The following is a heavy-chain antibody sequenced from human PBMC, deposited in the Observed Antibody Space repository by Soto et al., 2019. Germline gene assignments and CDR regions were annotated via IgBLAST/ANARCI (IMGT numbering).Heavy chain of an antibody. CDR2: IYSTGTT. CDR1: GGPITAQY. J-gene: IGHJ5*02. CDR3: TRDVYSNRNNWFAP. D-gene: IGHD2-15*01. V-gene: IGHV4-4*07. Sequence: QVQLQEWGPGLLKPSETLSLTCTVSGGPITAQYWSWIRQPAGKGLEWIGRIYSTGTTNYNPSLSSRVTMSVDAPKNQFTLRLTPVPAADTAVYYCTRDVYSNRNNWFAPWGQGTLVSVSS.